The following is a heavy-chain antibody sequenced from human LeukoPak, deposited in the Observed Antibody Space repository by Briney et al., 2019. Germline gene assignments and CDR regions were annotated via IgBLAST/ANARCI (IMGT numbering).Heavy chain of an antibody. J-gene: IGHJ3*02. CDR1: GYSFTSYW. D-gene: IGHD3-10*01. CDR3: AGQLLYYYGSGSYPPFDI. CDR2: IDPSDSYT. Sequence: GESLKISCKGSGYSFTSYWISWVRQMPGEGLEWMGRIDPSDSYTNYSPSFQGHVTISADKSISTAYLQWSSLKASDTAMYYCAGQLLYYYGSGSYPPFDIWGQGTMVTVSS. V-gene: IGHV5-10-1*01.